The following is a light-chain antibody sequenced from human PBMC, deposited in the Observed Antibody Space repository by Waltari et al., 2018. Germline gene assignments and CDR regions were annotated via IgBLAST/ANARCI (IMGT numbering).Light chain of an antibody. Sequence: DIQMTQSPSTLSAFVGDRVTITCRASQSVSTWLAWYQQKPVKAPKLLIYAASSSASGVPSRFSGSGSGTEFTLTISSLQPDDFAAYYCQQYNSYPLTFGGGTKVEIK. CDR3: QQYNSYPLT. V-gene: IGKV1-5*03. CDR1: QSVSTW. J-gene: IGKJ4*01. CDR2: AAS.